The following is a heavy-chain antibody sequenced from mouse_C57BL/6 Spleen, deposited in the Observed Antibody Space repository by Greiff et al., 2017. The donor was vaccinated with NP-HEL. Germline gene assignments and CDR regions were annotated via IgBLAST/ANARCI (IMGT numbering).Heavy chain of an antibody. J-gene: IGHJ3*01. CDR3: TTLYGSRGFAY. CDR2: IDPENGDT. Sequence: EVQLQQSGAELVRPGASVKLSCTASGFNIKDDYMHWVKQRPGQGLEWIGWIDPENGDTKYASKFQGKATITADTSSNTAYLQLSSLTSEDTAVYYCTTLYGSRGFAYWGQGTLVTVSA. V-gene: IGHV14-4*01. CDR1: GFNIKDDY. D-gene: IGHD1-1*01.